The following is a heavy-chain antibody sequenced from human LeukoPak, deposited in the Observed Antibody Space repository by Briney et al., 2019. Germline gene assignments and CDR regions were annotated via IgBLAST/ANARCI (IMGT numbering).Heavy chain of an antibody. D-gene: IGHD3-10*01. Sequence: GGSLRLSCAASGFTFSNAWMSWVRQAPGKGLEWVGRIKSKTDGGTTDYAAPVKGRFTISRDDSKNTLYLQMNSLRAEDTAVYYCAREGGSGSDYYYYYYMDVWGKGTTVTVSS. CDR2: IKSKTDGGTT. CDR1: GFTFSNAW. V-gene: IGHV3-15*05. CDR3: AREGGSGSDYYYYYYMDV. J-gene: IGHJ6*03.